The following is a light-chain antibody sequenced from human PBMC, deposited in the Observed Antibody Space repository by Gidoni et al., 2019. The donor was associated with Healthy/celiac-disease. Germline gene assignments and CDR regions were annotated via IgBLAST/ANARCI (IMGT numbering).Light chain of an antibody. CDR1: QSVSSSY. J-gene: IGKJ4*01. CDR3: QQYGSSPRLT. V-gene: IGKV3-20*01. Sequence: DIVLPQSPGTLSLSPGERATLSCRASQSVSSSYLAWYQQKPGQAPRLLIYGASSRATVVPDRFSGSGSGTDFTLTISRLEPEDFAVYYCQQYGSSPRLTFGGGTKVEIK. CDR2: GAS.